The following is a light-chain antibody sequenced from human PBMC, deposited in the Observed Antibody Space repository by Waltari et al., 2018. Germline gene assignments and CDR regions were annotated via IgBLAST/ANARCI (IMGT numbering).Light chain of an antibody. CDR3: AAWDDRLRGRV. J-gene: IGLJ3*02. V-gene: IGLV1-47*01. CDR1: SSNIGLTS. Sequence: QSVLTHPPSASGTPGQRVTLSSSGTSSNIGLTSVYWYQHFPGSAPKLLINRDNQRPSGVPDRFSGSKSGSSASLAISGPRSEDEGDYYCAAWDDRLRGRVFGGGTKLTVL. CDR2: RDN.